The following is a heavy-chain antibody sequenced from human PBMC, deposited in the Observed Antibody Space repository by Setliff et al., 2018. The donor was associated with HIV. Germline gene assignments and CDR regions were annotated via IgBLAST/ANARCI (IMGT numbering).Heavy chain of an antibody. V-gene: IGHV4-38-2*01. CDR2: FHHSGSA. J-gene: IGHJ3*02. Sequence: ASETLSLTCAVSGYSISTAYYWAWIRQSPGKGLEWIGGFHHSGSAHYNPSLKSRVTISGQTSKNQFSLTLTSVTAADTAIYYCARQGAGYDYDSSDYYTGNGFDMWGQGTMVTVSS. D-gene: IGHD3-22*01. CDR3: ARQGAGYDYDSSDYYTGNGFDM. CDR1: GYSISTAYY.